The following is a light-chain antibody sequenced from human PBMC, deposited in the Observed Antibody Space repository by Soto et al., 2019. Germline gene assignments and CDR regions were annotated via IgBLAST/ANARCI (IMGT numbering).Light chain of an antibody. CDR3: QQYGSSPGT. CDR2: GAS. CDR1: QTVTSNY. Sequence: EIVLTQSPGTLSSSPGERATLSCRASQTVTSNYLAWYQQKPGQAPRLLFFGASIKATGLPDRFSGGGSGTDFTLTNSRLEPEDFAVYYCQQYGSSPGTFGQGTKVEVK. V-gene: IGKV3-20*01. J-gene: IGKJ1*01.